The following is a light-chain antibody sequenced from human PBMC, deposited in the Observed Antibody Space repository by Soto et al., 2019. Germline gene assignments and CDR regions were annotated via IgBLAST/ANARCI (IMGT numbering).Light chain of an antibody. J-gene: IGKJ2*01. CDR1: QSVSSN. CDR2: GAS. Sequence: EIVMTQSPATLSVSPGERATLSCRASQSVSSNLAWYQQKPGQAPRLLIYGASTRATGIPARFSGSGSGTEFTLTISSLLSEDCAVYCCQRYNNWPPYTVGQGTKLEIK. V-gene: IGKV3-15*01. CDR3: QRYNNWPPYT.